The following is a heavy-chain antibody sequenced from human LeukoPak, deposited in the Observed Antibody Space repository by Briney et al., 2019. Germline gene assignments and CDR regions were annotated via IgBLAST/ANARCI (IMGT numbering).Heavy chain of an antibody. D-gene: IGHD3-22*01. V-gene: IGHV4-39*01. CDR1: GGSISSSSYY. CDR3: ARKGYDSSCKWFDP. CDR2: IYYSGST. Sequence: SETLSLTCTVSGGSISSSSYYWGWIRQPPGKGLGWIGSIYYSGSTYYNPSLKSRVTISVDTSKNQFSLKLSSVTAADTAVYHCARKGYDSSCKWFDPWGQGTLVTVSS. J-gene: IGHJ5*02.